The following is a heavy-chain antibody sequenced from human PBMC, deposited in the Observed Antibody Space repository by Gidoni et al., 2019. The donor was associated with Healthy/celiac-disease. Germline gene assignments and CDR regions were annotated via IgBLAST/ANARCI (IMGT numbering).Heavy chain of an antibody. V-gene: IGHV3-15*01. Sequence: EVQLVESGGGLVKPGGSLRLSCAASGLPFSNDWLSWVGQAPGKGLERGGRSKSKTEGGTTDYAAPVKGRFTISRDDSKNTLYLQMNSLKTEDTAVYYCTTGQTYYDDSSGYYYRYWGQGTLVTVSS. J-gene: IGHJ4*02. CDR3: TTGQTYYDDSSGYYYRY. D-gene: IGHD3-22*01. CDR1: GLPFSNDW. CDR2: SKSKTEGGTT.